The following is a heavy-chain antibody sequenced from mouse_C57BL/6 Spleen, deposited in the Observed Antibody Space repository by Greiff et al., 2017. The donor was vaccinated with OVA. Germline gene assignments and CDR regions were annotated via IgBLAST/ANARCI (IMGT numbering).Heavy chain of an antibody. D-gene: IGHD1-1*01. CDR3: ARHRITTVGYYFDY. J-gene: IGHJ2*01. Sequence: EVQLVESGGDLVKPGGSLKLSCAASGFTFSSYGMSWVRQTPDKRLEWVATISSGGSYTYYPDSVKGRFTIARDNAKNTLYLQMSSMKSEDTAMYYCARHRITTVGYYFDYWGQGTTLTVSS. V-gene: IGHV5-6*01. CDR1: GFTFSSYG. CDR2: ISSGGSYT.